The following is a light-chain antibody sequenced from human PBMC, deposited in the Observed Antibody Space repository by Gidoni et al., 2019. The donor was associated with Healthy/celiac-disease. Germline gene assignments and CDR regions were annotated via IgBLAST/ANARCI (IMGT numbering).Light chain of an antibody. Sequence: DIQMTQSPSSLSASVGDRVTITCRASQSISSYLNWYQQKPGKDPKLLIYAASSLQSGVPSRFSGSGSGTDFTLTISRLQPEDFATYYCQQSYSTPRGFTFGPGTKVDIK. CDR3: QQSYSTPRGFT. J-gene: IGKJ3*01. V-gene: IGKV1-39*01. CDR1: QSISSY. CDR2: AAS.